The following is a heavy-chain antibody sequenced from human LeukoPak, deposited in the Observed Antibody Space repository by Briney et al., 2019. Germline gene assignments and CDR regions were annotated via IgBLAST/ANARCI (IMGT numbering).Heavy chain of an antibody. CDR2: IYYSGST. Sequence: KPSETLSLTCTVSGGSISSYYWSWIRQPPGMGLEWIGHIYYSGSTNYNPSLKSRVTISVDTSKNQFSLKLSSVTAADTAVYYCARIGVVVVAATSYYYYYYMDVWGKGTTVTVSS. J-gene: IGHJ6*03. V-gene: IGHV4-59*01. CDR3: ARIGVVVVAATSYYYYYYMDV. CDR1: GGSISSYY. D-gene: IGHD2-15*01.